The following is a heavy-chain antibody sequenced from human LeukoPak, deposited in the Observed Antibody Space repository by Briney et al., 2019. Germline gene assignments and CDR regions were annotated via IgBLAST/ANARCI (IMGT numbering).Heavy chain of an antibody. Sequence: PGGSLRLSCAASGFTFDDYAMHWVRQAPGKGLEWVSGISWNSGSIGYADSVKGRFTISRDNAKNSLYLQMNSLRTKDTAVYYCAKDLIPFHLVDYWGQGTLVTVSS. CDR1: GFTFDDYA. V-gene: IGHV3-9*01. J-gene: IGHJ4*02. CDR2: ISWNSGSI. D-gene: IGHD2-2*02. CDR3: AKDLIPFHLVDY.